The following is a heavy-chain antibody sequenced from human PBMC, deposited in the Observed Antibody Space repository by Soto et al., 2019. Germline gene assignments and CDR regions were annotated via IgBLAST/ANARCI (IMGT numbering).Heavy chain of an antibody. D-gene: IGHD2-8*01. J-gene: IGHJ5*02. CDR3: ARTQRGNYCTNGVCYLASNNWFDP. V-gene: IGHV4-28*01. Sequence: SDTLSLTCAVSGYFISSSNWWGLIRQPPGKGLEWIGYIYYSGSTYYNPSLKSRVTMSVDTSKNQFSLKLSSVTAVDTAVYYCARTQRGNYCTNGVCYLASNNWFDPWGQRTLVSVSS. CDR1: GYFISSSNW. CDR2: IYYSGST.